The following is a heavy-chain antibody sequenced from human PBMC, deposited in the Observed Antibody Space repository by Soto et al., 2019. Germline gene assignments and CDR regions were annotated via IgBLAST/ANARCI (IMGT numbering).Heavy chain of an antibody. J-gene: IGHJ4*02. CDR2: INAGNDHT. V-gene: IGHV1-3*01. CDR1: GYTFTKYT. Sequence: ASVKVSCKASGYTFTKYTMHWVRQAPGQRLEWMGWINAGNDHTKFSQKFQGRLTITRDTSATTAYMELSSLRSEDTAVYYCAREYSSSWYDYFEYWGQGTLVTVSS. D-gene: IGHD6-13*01. CDR3: AREYSSSWYDYFEY.